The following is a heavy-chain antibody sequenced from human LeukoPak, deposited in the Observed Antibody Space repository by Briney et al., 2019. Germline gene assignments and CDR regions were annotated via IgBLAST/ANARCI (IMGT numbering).Heavy chain of an antibody. J-gene: IGHJ3*02. CDR1: GFIFREYA. CDR3: ARDPNGDYIGAFDN. CDR2: ITASDYTT. Sequence: GGSLRLSCAASGFIFREYAMTWVRQAPGKGLEWVSSITASDYTTYADSVKGRLTISRDNSKNTLYLQMDSLRGDDTALYHCARDPNGDYIGAFDNWGQGTMVTVSS. D-gene: IGHD4-17*01. V-gene: IGHV3-23*01.